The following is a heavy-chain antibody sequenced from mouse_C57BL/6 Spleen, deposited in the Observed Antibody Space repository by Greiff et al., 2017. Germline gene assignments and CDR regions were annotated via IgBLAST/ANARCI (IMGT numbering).Heavy chain of an antibody. D-gene: IGHD1-1*01. CDR1: GFTFSDYG. CDR2: ISSGSSTI. V-gene: IGHV5-17*01. CDR3: ARRYGSSPYAMDY. J-gene: IGHJ4*01. Sequence: EVQRVESGGGLVKPGGSLKLSCAASGFTFSDYGMHWVRQAPEKGLEWVAYISSGSSTIYYADTGKGRFTISRDNAKNTLFLQMTSLRSEDTAMYYCARRYGSSPYAMDYWGQGTSVTVSS.